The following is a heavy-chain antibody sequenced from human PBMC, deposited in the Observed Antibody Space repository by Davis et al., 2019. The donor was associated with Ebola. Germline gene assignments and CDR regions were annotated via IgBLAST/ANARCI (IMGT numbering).Heavy chain of an antibody. V-gene: IGHV4-59*12. CDR3: ARGRYFDWLLLAPYYYYGMDV. Sequence: MPGGSLRLSCTVSGGSISSYYWSWIRQPPGKGLEWIGYIYYSGSTNYNPSLKSRVTISVDTSKNQFSLKLSSVTAADTAVYYCARGRYFDWLLLAPYYYYGMDVWGQGTTVTVSS. D-gene: IGHD3-9*01. CDR1: GGSISSYY. CDR2: IYYSGST. J-gene: IGHJ6*02.